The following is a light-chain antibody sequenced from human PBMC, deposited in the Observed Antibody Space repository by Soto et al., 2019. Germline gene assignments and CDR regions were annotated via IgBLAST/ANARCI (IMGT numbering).Light chain of an antibody. CDR3: QQYDYSRT. CDR1: QSISSW. V-gene: IGKV1-5*01. J-gene: IGKJ1*01. CDR2: DVS. Sequence: DIQMTQSPSTLSASVGDRVTITCRASQSISSWLAWYQQKPGEAPKLLIYDVSNLETGVPSRFSGSGSGTEFSLTIRGLQPDDFATYYCQQYDYSRTFGQGTKV.